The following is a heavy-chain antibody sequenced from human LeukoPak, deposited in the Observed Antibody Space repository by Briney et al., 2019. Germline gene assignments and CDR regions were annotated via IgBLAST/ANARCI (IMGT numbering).Heavy chain of an antibody. CDR1: GGSFSGYY. CDR2: INHSGGS. J-gene: IGHJ5*02. CDR3: ARGPYPNPRA. D-gene: IGHD2-8*01. Sequence: SETLSLTCAVYGGSFSGYYWSWIRQSPGKGLEWIVEINHSGGSNFNPSLKSRVTISIDTSKNQFSLKLSSVTAADTAVYYCARGPYPNPRAWGQGTLVTVSS. V-gene: IGHV4-34*01.